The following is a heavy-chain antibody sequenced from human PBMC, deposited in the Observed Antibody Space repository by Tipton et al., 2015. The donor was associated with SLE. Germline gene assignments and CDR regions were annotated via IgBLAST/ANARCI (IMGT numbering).Heavy chain of an antibody. V-gene: IGHV4-34*01. J-gene: IGHJ4*02. Sequence: TLSLTCAVYGGSFSGYYWSWIRQPPGKGLEWIGEINHSGSTKNNPSLKGRVTISVDTSKNQFSLKLSSVTAADTAVYYCARRGSSFREGFDNWGQGTLVTVSS. CDR2: INHSGST. D-gene: IGHD6-6*01. CDR1: GGSFSGYY. CDR3: ARRGSSFREGFDN.